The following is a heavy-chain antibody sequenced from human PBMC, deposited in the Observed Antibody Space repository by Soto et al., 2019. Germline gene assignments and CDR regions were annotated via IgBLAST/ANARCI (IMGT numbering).Heavy chain of an antibody. CDR3: ARARVSRVGALYY. Sequence: QVQLVESGGGVVQPGRSLRLSCAASGFTFSSYGMHWVRQAPGKGLEWVAVIWYDGSNKYYADSVKGRFTISRDNSKNTLHLQMNSLRAEDTAVYYCARARVSRVGALYYWGQGTLGTVSS. V-gene: IGHV3-33*01. CDR1: GFTFSSYG. D-gene: IGHD1-26*01. CDR2: IWYDGSNK. J-gene: IGHJ4*02.